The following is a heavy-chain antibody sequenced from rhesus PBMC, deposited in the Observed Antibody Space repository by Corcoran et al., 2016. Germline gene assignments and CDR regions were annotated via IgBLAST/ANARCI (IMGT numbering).Heavy chain of an antibody. D-gene: IGHD4-29*01. CDR3: AREETVAATFDY. V-gene: IGHV1-200*01. J-gene: IGHJ4*01. Sequence: KFQGRVTMTRDTSTSTAYMELSSLRSGDTAVYYCAREETVAATFDYWGQGALVTVSS.